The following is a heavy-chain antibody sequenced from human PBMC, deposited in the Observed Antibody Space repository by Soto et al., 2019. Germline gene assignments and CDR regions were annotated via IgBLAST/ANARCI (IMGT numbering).Heavy chain of an antibody. CDR3: AKRPLALLCSDY. CDR1: GFIFSNYS. J-gene: IGHJ4*02. D-gene: IGHD2-21*01. V-gene: IGHV3-23*01. Sequence: EGSLRLSCAAYGFIFSNYSMSWVRQAPGKGLEWVSTISGNGGSTYYADYVKGRFTISRDNSKNTLFLQMNSLRAEDTAVYYCAKRPLALLCSDYWGQGTLVTVSS. CDR2: ISGNGGST.